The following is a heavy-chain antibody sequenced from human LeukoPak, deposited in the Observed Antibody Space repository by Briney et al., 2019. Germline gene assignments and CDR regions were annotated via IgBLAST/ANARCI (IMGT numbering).Heavy chain of an antibody. Sequence: CIVRIYTSGSTNYTPSRKSRVTISVKTTKNQFSKKQRYVPAADTAVYYCARDLGILWFDPWGQGTLVTVSS. D-gene: IGHD1-1*01. J-gene: IGHJ5*02. V-gene: IGHV4-61*02. CDR3: ARDLGILWFDP. CDR2: IYTSGST.